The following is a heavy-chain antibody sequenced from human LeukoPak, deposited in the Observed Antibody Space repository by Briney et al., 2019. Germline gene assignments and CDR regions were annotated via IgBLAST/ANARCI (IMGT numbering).Heavy chain of an antibody. CDR2: IYYSGST. CDR1: GGSIRSYY. V-gene: IGHV4-59*01. D-gene: IGHD1-26*01. J-gene: IGHJ4*02. CDR3: ARDVGGYPYYFDY. Sequence: SETLSLTCTVSGGSIRSYYWSWIRQPPGKGLEWIGYIYYSGSTNYNLSLKSRVTISVDTSKNQFSLKLSSVTAADTAVYYCARDVGGYPYYFDYWGQGTLVTVSS.